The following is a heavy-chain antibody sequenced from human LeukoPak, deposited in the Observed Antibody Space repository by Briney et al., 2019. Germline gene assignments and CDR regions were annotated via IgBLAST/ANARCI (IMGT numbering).Heavy chain of an antibody. CDR1: GFTFSSYG. J-gene: IGHJ6*02. Sequence: PGRSLRLSCAASGFTFSSYGMHWVRQAPGKGLEWVAVIWYDGSNKYYADSVKGRFTISRDNSKNTLYLQMNSLRAEDTAVYYCARDLYYDFWSGYFPPRYYYYYGMDVRGQGTTVTVSS. V-gene: IGHV3-33*01. D-gene: IGHD3-3*01. CDR2: IWYDGSNK. CDR3: ARDLYYDFWSGYFPPRYYYYYGMDV.